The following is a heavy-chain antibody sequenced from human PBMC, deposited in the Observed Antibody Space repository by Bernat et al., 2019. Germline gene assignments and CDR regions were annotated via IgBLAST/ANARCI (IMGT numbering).Heavy chain of an antibody. D-gene: IGHD6-13*01. CDR2: ISNNGGTT. Sequence: EVQLVESGGGLVQPGGSLRLSCAASGFTFSSYAMNWVRQAPGKRLEYASAISNNGGTTHYAKSVKGRFTICRDNSKNTLDLQMSSLRVDDMAVYYCARVRYRADSVSWNYFDYWGQGTLVTVSS. CDR3: ARVRYRADSVSWNYFDY. V-gene: IGHV3-64*01. J-gene: IGHJ4*02. CDR1: GFTFSSYA.